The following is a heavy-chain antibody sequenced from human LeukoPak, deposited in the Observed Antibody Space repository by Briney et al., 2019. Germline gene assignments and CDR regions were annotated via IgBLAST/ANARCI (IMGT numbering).Heavy chain of an antibody. V-gene: IGHV4-34*01. D-gene: IGHD2-15*01. CDR1: GGSFSGYY. CDR2: INHSGST. J-gene: IGHJ5*02. Sequence: SETLSLTCAVYGGSFSGYYWSWIRQPPGKGLEWIGEINHSGSTNYNPPLNSRVTISVDTSKNQFSLTLSSVTAADTAVYYCARETRSGGSLLRGNWFDPWGQGTLVTVSS. CDR3: ARETRSGGSLLRGNWFDP.